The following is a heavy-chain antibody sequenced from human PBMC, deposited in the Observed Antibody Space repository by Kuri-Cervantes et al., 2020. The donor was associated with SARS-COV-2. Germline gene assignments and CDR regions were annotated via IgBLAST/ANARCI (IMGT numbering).Heavy chain of an antibody. CDR3: ARSIIAVAGFGGRDY. D-gene: IGHD6-19*01. V-gene: IGHV3-53*01. CDR1: GFTVSSNY. J-gene: IGHJ4*02. Sequence: GGSLRLSCAASGFTVSSNYMSWVRQAPGKGLEWVSVIYSGGSTYYADSVKGRLTISRDNSKNTLYLQMNSLRAEDTAVYYCARSIIAVAGFGGRDYWGQGTLVTVSS. CDR2: IYSGGST.